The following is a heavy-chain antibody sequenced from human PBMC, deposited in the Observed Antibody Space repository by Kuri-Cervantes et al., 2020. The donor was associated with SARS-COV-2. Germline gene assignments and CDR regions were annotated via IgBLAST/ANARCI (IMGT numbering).Heavy chain of an antibody. D-gene: IGHD6-19*01. J-gene: IGHJ6*02. CDR1: GFTFSSYG. CDR2: ISYDGSNK. V-gene: IGHV3-30*03. CDR3: ARDRGSSGWSWVYYYYGMDV. Sequence: GGSLRLSCAASGFTFSSYGMHWVRQAPGKGLEWVAVISYDGSNKYYADSVKGRFTISRDNSKNTLYLQMNSLRSDDTAVYYCARDRGSSGWSWVYYYYGMDVWGQGTTVTVSS.